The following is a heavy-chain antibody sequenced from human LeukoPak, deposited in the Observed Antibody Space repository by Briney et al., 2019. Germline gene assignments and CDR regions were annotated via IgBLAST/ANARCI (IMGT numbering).Heavy chain of an antibody. V-gene: IGHV3-30-3*01. D-gene: IGHD1-26*01. Sequence: GSLRLSCAASGFTFDDYAMHWVRQAPGKGLEWVAVISYDGSNKYYADSVKGRFTISRDNSKNTLYLQMNSLRAEDTAVYYCARGAEASFDYWGQGTLVTVSS. J-gene: IGHJ4*02. CDR3: ARGAEASFDY. CDR2: ISYDGSNK. CDR1: GFTFDDYA.